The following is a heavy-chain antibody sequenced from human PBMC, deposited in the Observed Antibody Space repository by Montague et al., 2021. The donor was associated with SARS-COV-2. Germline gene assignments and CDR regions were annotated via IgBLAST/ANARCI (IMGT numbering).Heavy chain of an antibody. V-gene: IGHV4-59*11. Sequence: SETLSLTCTVSGGSISSHYWTWIRQPPGKGLEWIGYIYYTGSTNYNPSLKSRVAISVDTSKNQFSLSLGSVTAADTALYYCARLPPNGRWYLDLWGRGTLVTVS. J-gene: IGHJ2*01. D-gene: IGHD2-8*01. CDR3: ARLPPNGRWYLDL. CDR2: IYYTGST. CDR1: GGSISSHY.